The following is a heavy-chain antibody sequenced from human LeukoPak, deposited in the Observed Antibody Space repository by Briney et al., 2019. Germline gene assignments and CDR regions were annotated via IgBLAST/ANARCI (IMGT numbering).Heavy chain of an antibody. Sequence: ASVKVSCKASGYTFTGYYMHWVRQAPGQGLEWMGWISPNSGGTNYAQKFQGRVTMTRETSISTAYMELSRLRFDDTAVYYCARGSRCSSSSFNFFDPWGQGTLVTVSS. CDR3: ARGSRCSSSSFNFFDP. D-gene: IGHD6-13*01. CDR1: GYTFTGYY. CDR2: ISPNSGGT. J-gene: IGHJ5*02. V-gene: IGHV1-2*02.